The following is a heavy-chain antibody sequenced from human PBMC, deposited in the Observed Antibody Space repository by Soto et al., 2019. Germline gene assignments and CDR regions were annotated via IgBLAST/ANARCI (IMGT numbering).Heavy chain of an antibody. CDR2: ISYDGSNK. CDR3: AREVGATIFDAFDI. V-gene: IGHV3-30-3*01. Sequence: GGSLRLSCAASGFTFSSYAMHWVRQAPGKGLEWVAVISYDGSNKYYADSVKGRFTISRDNSKNTLYLQMNSLRAEDTAVYYCAREVGATIFDAFDIWGQGTMVTVSS. CDR1: GFTFSSYA. D-gene: IGHD1-26*01. J-gene: IGHJ3*02.